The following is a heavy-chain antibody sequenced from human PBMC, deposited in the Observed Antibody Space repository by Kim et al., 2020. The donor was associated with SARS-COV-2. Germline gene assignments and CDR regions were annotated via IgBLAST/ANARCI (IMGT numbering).Heavy chain of an antibody. V-gene: IGHV3-30*18. Sequence: GGSLRLSCTASRFTFSSYGMNWVRQAPGKGLEWVALISYDGSNKYYGDSVKGRFTISRDNSKNTLYLQMNTLRPEDTAVYYCAKDVEVRVTPNPSYNDYG. D-gene: IGHD2-21*02. CDR3: AKDVEVRVTPNPSYNDYG. CDR2: ISYDGSNK. J-gene: IGHJ6*01. CDR1: RFTFSSYG.